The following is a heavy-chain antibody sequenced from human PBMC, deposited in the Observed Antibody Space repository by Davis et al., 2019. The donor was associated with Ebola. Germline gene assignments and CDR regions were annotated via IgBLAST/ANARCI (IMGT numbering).Heavy chain of an antibody. CDR1: GYTFTSYD. Sequence: ASVKVSCKASGYTFTSYDISWVRQAPGQGLEWMGWISAYNGNTNYTQKLQGRVTMTTDTATTTAYMEVGSLRSDDTAVYYCARAQFPTTSDHWGQGTLVTVSS. V-gene: IGHV1-18*01. D-gene: IGHD1-1*01. CDR3: ARAQFPTTSDH. J-gene: IGHJ4*02. CDR2: ISAYNGNT.